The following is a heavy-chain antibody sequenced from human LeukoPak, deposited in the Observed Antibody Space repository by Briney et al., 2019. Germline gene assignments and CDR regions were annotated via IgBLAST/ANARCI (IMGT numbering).Heavy chain of an antibody. D-gene: IGHD6-13*01. CDR3: ARHRSFIAATGTGAFDI. V-gene: IGHV4-59*08. Sequence: SETLSLTCTVSGGSISPYYWSWIRQTPGKGLEWIGYILYSGTTTNYNPSLKSRVTISVDTSKNQFSLKLSSVTAADTGVFYCARHRSFIAATGTGAFDIWGQGTVVTVSS. CDR1: GGSISPYY. J-gene: IGHJ3*02. CDR2: ILYSGTTT.